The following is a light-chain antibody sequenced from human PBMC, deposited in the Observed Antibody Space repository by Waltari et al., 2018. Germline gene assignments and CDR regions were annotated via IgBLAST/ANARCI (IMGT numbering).Light chain of an antibody. V-gene: IGLV4-69*01. Sequence: QLVLTQSPSASASLGASVKLTCPLRSGPSSTAIPWLQQRPETGPRYLMKVNGDGSHTKGDEIPDRFSGSSSGAERYLTISNLQSEDEADYFCQTGGHGAWVFGGGTTLTVL. CDR2: VNGDGSH. J-gene: IGLJ3*02. CDR3: QTGGHGAWV. CDR1: SGPSSTA.